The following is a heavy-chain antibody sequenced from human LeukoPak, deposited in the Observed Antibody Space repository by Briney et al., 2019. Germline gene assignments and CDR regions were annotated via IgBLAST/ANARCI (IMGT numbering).Heavy chain of an antibody. D-gene: IGHD4/OR15-4a*01. Sequence: GGSLRLSCAASGFTFSNYCVTWVRQAPGKALEWVSSISGSGDSTYYADSVKGRFTISRDNSKNTLYLQMNSLRVEDTAIYYCAKYGAPGWSGYLDYWGQGTLVTVFS. CDR1: GFTFSNYC. V-gene: IGHV3-23*01. J-gene: IGHJ4*02. CDR3: AKYGAPGWSGYLDY. CDR2: ISGSGDST.